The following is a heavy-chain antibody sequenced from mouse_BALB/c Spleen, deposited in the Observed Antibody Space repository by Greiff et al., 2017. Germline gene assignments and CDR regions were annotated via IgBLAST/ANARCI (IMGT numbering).Heavy chain of an antibody. CDR3: AREGDGSSYHWYFDV. Sequence: VQLQQSGAELVMPGASVKMSCKASGYTFTDYWMHWVKQRPGQGLEWIGAIDTSDSYTSYNQKFKGKATLTVDESSSTAYMQLSSLTSEDSAVYYCAREGDGSSYHWYFDVWGAGTTVTVSS. CDR1: GYTFTDYW. V-gene: IGHV1-69*01. D-gene: IGHD1-1*01. CDR2: IDTSDSYT. J-gene: IGHJ1*01.